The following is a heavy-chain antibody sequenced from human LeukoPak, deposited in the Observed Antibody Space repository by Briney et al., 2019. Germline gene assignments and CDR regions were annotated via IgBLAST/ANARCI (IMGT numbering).Heavy chain of an antibody. V-gene: IGHV3-33*08. CDR3: ARDQGGGYSAFDY. CDR1: GFTFSSYG. D-gene: IGHD5-12*01. CDR2: IWYDGTNK. J-gene: IGHJ4*02. Sequence: PGGSLRLSCAASGFTFSSYGMHWVRQAPGKGLEWVASIWYDGTNKYYADSVRGRFTISRDNSKNTMYLQITSLRAEDTAVYYCARDQGGGYSAFDYWGQGTLVTVSS.